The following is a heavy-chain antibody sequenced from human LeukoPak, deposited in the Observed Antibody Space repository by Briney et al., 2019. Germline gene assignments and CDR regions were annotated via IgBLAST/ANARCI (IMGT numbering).Heavy chain of an antibody. D-gene: IGHD6-13*01. CDR3: ARVALPRYSSSRYKNYYYMDV. Sequence: GASVKVSCKASGGTFSSYAISWVRQAPGQGLEWMGGIIPIFGTANYAQKFQGRVTITTDESTSTAYMELSSLRSEDTAVYYCARVALPRYSSSRYKNYYYMDVWGKGTTVTVSS. J-gene: IGHJ6*03. CDR2: IIPIFGTA. V-gene: IGHV1-69*05. CDR1: GGTFSSYA.